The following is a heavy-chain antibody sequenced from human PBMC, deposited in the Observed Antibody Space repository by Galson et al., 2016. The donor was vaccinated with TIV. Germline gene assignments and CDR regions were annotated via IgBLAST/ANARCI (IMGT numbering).Heavy chain of an antibody. J-gene: IGHJ3*02. CDR1: GFTFSTYD. Sequence: SLRLSCAVSGFTFSTYDMNWVRQAPGKGLEWLSYITNSGLTIYYADSVKGRFTISRDNAKNSLYLQLNSPRSEDSAIYYCARWYDFWTTYRVIADDAFDIWGQGTMVTVSS. D-gene: IGHD3-3*01. CDR2: ITNSGLTI. V-gene: IGHV3-48*03. CDR3: ARWYDFWTTYRVIADDAFDI.